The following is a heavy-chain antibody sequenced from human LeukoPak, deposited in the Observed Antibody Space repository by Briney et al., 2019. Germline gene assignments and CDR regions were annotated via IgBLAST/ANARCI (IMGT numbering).Heavy chain of an antibody. J-gene: IGHJ5*02. CDR2: IIPIFGTA. Sequence: GSSVKVSCKASGGTFSSYAISWVRQAPGQGLEWMGGIIPIFGTANYAQEFQGRVTITADKSTSTAYMELSSLRSEDTAVYYCARAPINPINWFDPWGQGTLVTVSS. V-gene: IGHV1-69*06. CDR1: GGTFSSYA. CDR3: ARAPINPINWFDP.